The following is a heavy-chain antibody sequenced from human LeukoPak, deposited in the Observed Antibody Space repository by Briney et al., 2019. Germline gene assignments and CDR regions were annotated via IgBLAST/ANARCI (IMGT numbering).Heavy chain of an antibody. CDR2: IKQEGNEK. Sequence: GGSLRLSCAASGFTFSNYWMSWVRQAPGKGLEWVANIKQEGNEKHYVDSVKGRFTISRDNAKNSLYLQMNSLRAEDTAVYYCARMSPYFDLWGRGTLVTVSS. CDR1: GFTFSNYW. J-gene: IGHJ2*01. CDR3: ARMSPYFDL. V-gene: IGHV3-7*01.